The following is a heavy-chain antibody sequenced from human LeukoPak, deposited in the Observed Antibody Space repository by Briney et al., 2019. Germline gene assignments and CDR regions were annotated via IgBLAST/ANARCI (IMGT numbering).Heavy chain of an antibody. CDR1: GFTFSGYH. CDR3: ARDQEGDGYLKFDY. Sequence: GGSLRLSCAASGFTFSGYHMNCVRQAPGKGLEGVSSISSNGRYIYYADSVKGRFTISRDNAKNSLYLQMDSLRVEDTAVYYCARDQEGDGYLKFDYWGHGTLVTVSS. V-gene: IGHV3-21*01. J-gene: IGHJ4*01. D-gene: IGHD5-24*01. CDR2: ISSNGRYI.